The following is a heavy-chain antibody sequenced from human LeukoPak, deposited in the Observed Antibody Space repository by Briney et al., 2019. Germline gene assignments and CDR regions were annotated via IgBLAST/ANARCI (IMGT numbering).Heavy chain of an antibody. CDR1: GYSISSGYY. CDR3: ARDPGPGGYGDYVHDAFDI. V-gene: IGHV4-38-2*02. CDR2: IYHSGST. Sequence: KPSETLSLTCTVSGYSISSGYYWGWIRQPPGKGLEWIGSIYHSGSTYYNPSLKSRVTISVDTSKNQFSLKLSSVTAADTAVYYCARDPGPGGYGDYVHDAFDIWGQGTMVTVSS. J-gene: IGHJ3*02. D-gene: IGHD4-17*01.